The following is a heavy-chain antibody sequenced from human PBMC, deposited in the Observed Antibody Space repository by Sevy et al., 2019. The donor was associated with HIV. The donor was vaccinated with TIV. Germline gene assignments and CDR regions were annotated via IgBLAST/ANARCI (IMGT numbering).Heavy chain of an antibody. CDR2: ISYDGSNK. Sequence: GGSLRLSCAASGFTFTSYAMHWVRQAPGKGLEWVAVISYDGSNKYYADSVKGRFTISRDNSKNTLYLQVKSLRTEDTAVYYCARDQHDYAGNLRTGWFDPWGQGTLVTVSS. CDR3: ARDQHDYAGNLRTGWFDP. V-gene: IGHV3-30-3*01. CDR1: GFTFTSYA. J-gene: IGHJ5*02. D-gene: IGHD4-17*01.